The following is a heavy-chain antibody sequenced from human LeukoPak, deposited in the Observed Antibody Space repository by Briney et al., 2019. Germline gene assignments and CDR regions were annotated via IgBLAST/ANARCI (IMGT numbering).Heavy chain of an antibody. D-gene: IGHD3-9*01. CDR1: GGSFSGYY. CDR2: INHSGST. V-gene: IGHV4-34*01. CDR3: ARGRSVLRYFDWLPRAYYFDY. J-gene: IGHJ4*02. Sequence: SETLSLTCAVYGGSFSGYYWSWIRQPPGKGLEWIGEINHSGSTNYNPSLKSRVTISVDTSKNQFSLKLSSVTAAGTAVYYCARGRSVLRYFDWLPRAYYFDYWGQGTLVTVSS.